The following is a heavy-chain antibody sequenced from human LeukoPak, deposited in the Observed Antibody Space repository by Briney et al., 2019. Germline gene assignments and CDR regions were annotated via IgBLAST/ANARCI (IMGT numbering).Heavy chain of an antibody. J-gene: IGHJ4*02. CDR1: GFTFSSYS. D-gene: IGHD2-15*01. CDR3: AKSGLNRFDY. CDR2: IKQDGSER. Sequence: GGSLRLSCAASGFTFSSYSMNWVRQAPGKGLEWVANIKQDGSERYYVDSVKGRFTIPRDNAKNSLYLQMNSLRAEDTAVYYCAKSGLNRFDYWGQGTLVTVSS. V-gene: IGHV3-7*03.